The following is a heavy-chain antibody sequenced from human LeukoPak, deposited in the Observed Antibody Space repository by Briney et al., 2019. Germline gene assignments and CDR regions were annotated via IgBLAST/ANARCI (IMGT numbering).Heavy chain of an antibody. D-gene: IGHD1-14*01. CDR2: IYTSGST. CDR3: ARQPPQYYGMDV. J-gene: IGHJ6*02. CDR1: GCSFSNYY. Sequence: NLGETLSLTCTVSGCSFSNYYWSWIRKPPGKGLEWIGRIYTSGSTNYNPSVKSRVTISVDTSNNQFSLKLTSVTAADTAVYYCARQPPQYYGMDVGGQGTTVTVSS. V-gene: IGHV4-4*07.